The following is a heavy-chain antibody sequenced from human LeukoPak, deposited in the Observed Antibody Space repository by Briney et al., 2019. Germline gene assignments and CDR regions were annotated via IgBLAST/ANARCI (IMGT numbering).Heavy chain of an antibody. CDR3: ARVIGTAGTEWFDP. J-gene: IGHJ5*02. D-gene: IGHD6-19*01. V-gene: IGHV1-46*01. CDR1: GYTFTGYY. CDR2: INPSGGST. Sequence: GASVKVSCKASGYTFTGYYIHWVRQAPGQGLEWMGMINPSGGSTTYAQKFQGRVIMTRDVSTSTVDMELSSLRSEDTAVYYCARVIGTAGTEWFDPWGQGTLVTVSS.